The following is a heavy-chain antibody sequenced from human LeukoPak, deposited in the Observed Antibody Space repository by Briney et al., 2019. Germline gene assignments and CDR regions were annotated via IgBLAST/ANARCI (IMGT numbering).Heavy chain of an antibody. D-gene: IGHD2-2*02. V-gene: IGHV3-9*01. CDR1: GFTFDDYA. CDR3: AKDSRVVVVPATIEY. Sequence: GGSLRLSCAASGFTFDDYAMHWVRQAPGKGLEWVSSISWNSGNIDYADSVKGRFTISRDSAKNSLYLQMNSLRVEDTAVYYCAKDSRVVVVPATIEYWGQGTLVTVSS. CDR2: ISWNSGNI. J-gene: IGHJ4*02.